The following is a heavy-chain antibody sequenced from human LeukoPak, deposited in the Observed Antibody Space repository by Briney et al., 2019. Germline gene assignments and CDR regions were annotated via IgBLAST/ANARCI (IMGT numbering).Heavy chain of an antibody. CDR2: IYYSGST. D-gene: IGHD1-26*01. CDR1: GGSISSGDYY. Sequence: SQTLSLTCTVSGGSISSGDYYWSWIRQPPGKGLEWIGYIYYSGSTYYNPSLKSRVTISVDTSTNQFSLKLSSVTAADTAVYYCARAKTRRIVGAADLDYWGQETLVTVSS. J-gene: IGHJ4*02. V-gene: IGHV4-30-4*08. CDR3: ARAKTRRIVGAADLDY.